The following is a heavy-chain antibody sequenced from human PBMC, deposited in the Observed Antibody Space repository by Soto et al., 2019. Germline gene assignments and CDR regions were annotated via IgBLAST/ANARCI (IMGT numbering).Heavy chain of an antibody. Sequence: PGGSLRLSCAASGFTFSDYYMHWIRQAPGKGLDWVSSISSRDTTISYSDSVQGRFTISRDNAKNSLYLQMNSLRAEDTAVYYCARTYGGYPPLYYGMDVWGQGTTVTVSS. CDR2: ISSRDTTI. D-gene: IGHD5-12*01. CDR1: GFTFSDYY. V-gene: IGHV3-11*01. J-gene: IGHJ6*02. CDR3: ARTYGGYPPLYYGMDV.